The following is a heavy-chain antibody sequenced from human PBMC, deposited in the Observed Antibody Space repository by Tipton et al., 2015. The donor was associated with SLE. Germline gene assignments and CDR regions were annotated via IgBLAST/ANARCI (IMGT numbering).Heavy chain of an antibody. J-gene: IGHJ4*02. D-gene: IGHD1-7*01. V-gene: IGHV4-34*01. CDR3: ARRLNWNCLDY. Sequence: TLSLTCAISGESFSGNYLNWIRLSPEKGLEWIGEINHSGGTNYHPSPKSRVTISVDTSKNQFSLKVSSVTAADTAVYYCARRLNWNCLDYWGQGTLVTVSS. CDR1: GESFSGNY. CDR2: INHSGGT.